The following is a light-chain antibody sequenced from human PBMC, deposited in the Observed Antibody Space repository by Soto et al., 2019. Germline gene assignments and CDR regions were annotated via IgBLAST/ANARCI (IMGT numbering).Light chain of an antibody. CDR3: CLYAVTFYV. V-gene: IGLV2-11*01. CDR2: DVS. CDR1: SSDVGTYDF. Sequence: QSVLTQPRSVSGSPGQSVTISCTGTSSDVGTYDFVSWYQQHPGKAPRLMIFDVSELPSGVPDRFSGSKSGNTASLTISGLQAEDEADYYCCLYAVTFYVSGTGTKLTVL. J-gene: IGLJ1*01.